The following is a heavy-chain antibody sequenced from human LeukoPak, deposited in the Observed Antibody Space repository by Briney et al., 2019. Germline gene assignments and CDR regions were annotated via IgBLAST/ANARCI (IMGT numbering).Heavy chain of an antibody. CDR1: GFAFSSYA. CDR3: AREDYGGALGY. CDR2: ISYDGSNK. D-gene: IGHD4-17*01. V-gene: IGHV3-30-3*01. J-gene: IGHJ4*02. Sequence: PGRSLRLSCAASGFAFSSYAMHWVRQAPGKGLEWVAVISYDGSNKYYADSVKGRFTTSRDNSKNTLYLQMNSLRAEDTAVYYCAREDYGGALGYWGQGTLVTVSS.